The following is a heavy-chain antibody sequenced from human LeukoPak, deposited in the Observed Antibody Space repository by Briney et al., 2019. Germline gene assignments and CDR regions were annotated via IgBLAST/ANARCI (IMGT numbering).Heavy chain of an antibody. J-gene: IGHJ4*02. V-gene: IGHV5-10-1*01. Sequence: GESLKISFEGSGXSFSNYCISWVRQMPGKDLEWMGTIDPGDSYTNYSPSFQGHVTISADKSISTAYLQWSSLKASDTAMYYCARHSGRDSFDYWGQGTLVTVSS. CDR1: GXSFSNYC. CDR3: ARHSGRDSFDY. D-gene: IGHD1-14*01. CDR2: IDPGDSYT.